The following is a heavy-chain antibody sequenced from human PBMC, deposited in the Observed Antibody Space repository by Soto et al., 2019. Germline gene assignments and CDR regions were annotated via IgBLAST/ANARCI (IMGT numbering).Heavy chain of an antibody. V-gene: IGHV3-23*01. CDR1: GFTFSGFA. J-gene: IGHJ3*02. CDR2: IRGRGGST. CDR3: AKDYAFDI. Sequence: GGSLRLSCAASGFTFSGFALGWFGQVPGKGMEWVSAIRGRGGSTYYADSVKGRFTISRDNSKNTLYLQMNSLRAEDTAVYYCAKDYAFDIWGQGTMVTVSS.